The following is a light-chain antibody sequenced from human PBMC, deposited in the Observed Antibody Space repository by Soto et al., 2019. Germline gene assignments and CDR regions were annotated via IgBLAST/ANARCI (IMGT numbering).Light chain of an antibody. J-gene: IGKJ3*01. V-gene: IGKV3-15*01. CDR2: GAS. Sequence: EIVMTQSPATLFVSPGVRATLSCRASQTVSDDLAWYQQKPGQAPRLLIYGASTRATDIPARFSGGGSGTEFTLTISSLQSVDSAIYYCQQYHDWPPITFGPGTKVNI. CDR3: QQYHDWPPIT. CDR1: QTVSDD.